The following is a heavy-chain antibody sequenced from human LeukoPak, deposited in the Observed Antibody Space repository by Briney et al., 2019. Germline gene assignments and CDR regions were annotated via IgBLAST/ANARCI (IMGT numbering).Heavy chain of an antibody. Sequence: SQTLSLTCAISGDSVSSNNVAWNWIRQSPSRGLEWLGRTYYKSKWSNDYAEFVKGRITINPDTAKNHFSLQLTSVTPEDTAVYYCAKYNWNDVRWFGPWGQGTLVTVSS. CDR1: GDSVSSNNVA. J-gene: IGHJ5*02. D-gene: IGHD1-1*01. CDR3: AKYNWNDVRWFGP. CDR2: TYYKSKWSN. V-gene: IGHV6-1*01.